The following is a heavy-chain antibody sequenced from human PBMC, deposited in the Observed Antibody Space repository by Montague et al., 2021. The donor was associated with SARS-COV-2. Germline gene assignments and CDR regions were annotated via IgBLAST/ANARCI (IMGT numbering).Heavy chain of an antibody. J-gene: IGHJ6*02. CDR3: ARESGSPTYYFYYGVDV. V-gene: IGHV4-61*09. CDR2: IYTSGSS. Sequence: TLSLTCAVSGGSISSCNYYWSWLRQPAGKGLEWIGHIYTSGSSNYNPSLKIPISISVHTSNNHFSLKLSSATAADTAVYYCARESGSPTYYFYYGVDVWGQGTTVTVSS. D-gene: IGHD1-26*01. CDR1: GGSISSCNYY.